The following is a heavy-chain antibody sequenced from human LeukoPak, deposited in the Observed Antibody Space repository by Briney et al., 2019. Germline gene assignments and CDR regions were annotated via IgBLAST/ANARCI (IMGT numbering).Heavy chain of an antibody. D-gene: IGHD2-2*01. CDR2: IYYSGST. CDR1: GGSISSGDYY. CDR3: ARGGDIVVVPAAPYDAFDI. V-gene: IGHV4-30-4*01. J-gene: IGHJ3*02. Sequence: PSETLSLTCTVSGGSISSGDYYWSWIRQPPGKGLEWIGYIYYSGSTYYNPSLKSRVTISVDTSKNQFSLKLSSVTAADTAVYYCARGGDIVVVPAAPYDAFDIWGQGTMVTVSS.